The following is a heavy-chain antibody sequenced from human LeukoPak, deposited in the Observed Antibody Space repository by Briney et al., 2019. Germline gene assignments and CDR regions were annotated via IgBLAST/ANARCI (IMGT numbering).Heavy chain of an antibody. CDR2: IIPIFGTA. V-gene: IGHV1-69*01. J-gene: IGHJ6*03. CDR3: ATSDDFWSGYQPPLYYYYMDV. D-gene: IGHD3-3*01. CDR1: GGTFSSYA. Sequence: SSLKVSCKASGGTFSSYAISWVRQAPGQGLEWMGGIIPIFGTANYAQKFQGRVTITADESTSTAYMELSSLRSEDTAVYYCATSDDFWSGYQPPLYYYYMDVWGKGTTVTVSS.